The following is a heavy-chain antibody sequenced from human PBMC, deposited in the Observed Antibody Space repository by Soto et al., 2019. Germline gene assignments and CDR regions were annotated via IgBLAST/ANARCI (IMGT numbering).Heavy chain of an antibody. Sequence: QVQLVQSGAEVKKPGSSVKVSCKASGGTFSSYAISWVRHAPGQGPEWMGGLIPIFGTANYAKKFQGRVTITADESTSTAYMEMRSSRFEDTAVYYCARESRYCSGGSCYVLPVIDYWGQGTLVTVSS. D-gene: IGHD2-15*01. J-gene: IGHJ4*02. CDR2: LIPIFGTA. V-gene: IGHV1-69*12. CDR3: ARESRYCSGGSCYVLPVIDY. CDR1: GGTFSSYA.